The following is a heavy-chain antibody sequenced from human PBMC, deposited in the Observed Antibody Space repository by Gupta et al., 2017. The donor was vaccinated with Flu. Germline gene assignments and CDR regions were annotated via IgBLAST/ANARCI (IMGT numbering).Heavy chain of an antibody. D-gene: IGHD1-7*01. CDR2: INTGNGDT. J-gene: IGHJ6*03. CDR3: ARGGTAFYYYYMDV. V-gene: IGHV1-3*04. Sequence: IHWVRQAPGQRLEWMGWINTGNGDTRYSQKFQDRVTFTRDTSASTAYMELSSPRPEDTAVYYCARGGTAFYYYYMDVWGIGTTVTVSS.